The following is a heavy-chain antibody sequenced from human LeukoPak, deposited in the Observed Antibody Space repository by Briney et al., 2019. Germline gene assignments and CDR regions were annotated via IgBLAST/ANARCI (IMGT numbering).Heavy chain of an antibody. CDR1: GGSLSSGGYY. CDR3: ARTPATTASYMDV. D-gene: IGHD4-11*01. V-gene: IGHV4-30-2*01. Sequence: PSQTLSLTCTVSGGSLSSGGYYWSWIRQPPGKGLEWIGYIYHSGNTYYNPSLKSRVTISVDRSKNQFSLKLNSVTAADTAVYYCARTPATTASYMDVWGKGTTVTVSS. J-gene: IGHJ6*03. CDR2: IYHSGNT.